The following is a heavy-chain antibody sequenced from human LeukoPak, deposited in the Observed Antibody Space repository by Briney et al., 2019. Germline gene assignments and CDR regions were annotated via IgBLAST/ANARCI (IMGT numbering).Heavy chain of an antibody. CDR3: AKERDYYDYVWGSSPLDY. CDR1: GFTFSSYA. V-gene: IGHV3-23*01. CDR2: ISSSGSTI. J-gene: IGHJ4*02. D-gene: IGHD3-16*01. Sequence: GTSLRLSCAASGFTFSSYAIHWVRQAPGKGLEWVSYISSSGSTIYYADSVKGRFTISRDNSKNTLYLQMNSLRAEDTAVYYCAKERDYYDYVWGSSPLDYWGQGTLVTVSS.